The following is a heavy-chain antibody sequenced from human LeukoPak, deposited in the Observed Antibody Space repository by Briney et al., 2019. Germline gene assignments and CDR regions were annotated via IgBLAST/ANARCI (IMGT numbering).Heavy chain of an antibody. J-gene: IGHJ4*02. CDR2: INAYNGNT. Sequence: ASVKVSCKASGYTFTSYGISWVRQAPGQGLEWMGWINAYNGNTNYAQKLQGRVTMTTDTSTSTAYMELRSLRADDTAVYYCGRVYSSGWCFDYWGQGTLVTVSS. V-gene: IGHV1-18*01. CDR1: GYTFTSYG. CDR3: GRVYSSGWCFDY. D-gene: IGHD6-19*01.